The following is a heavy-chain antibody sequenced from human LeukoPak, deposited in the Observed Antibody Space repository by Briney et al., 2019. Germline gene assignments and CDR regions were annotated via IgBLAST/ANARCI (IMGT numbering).Heavy chain of an antibody. Sequence: SETLSLTCAVYGGSFSGYYWSWIRQPPGKGLEWIGEINHSGSTNYNPPLKSRVTISVGTSKNQFSLKLSSVTAADTAVYYCARGHRYSSGPYYFDYWGQGTLVTVSS. CDR1: GGSFSGYY. V-gene: IGHV4-34*01. CDR3: ARGHRYSSGPYYFDY. CDR2: INHSGST. J-gene: IGHJ4*02. D-gene: IGHD6-19*01.